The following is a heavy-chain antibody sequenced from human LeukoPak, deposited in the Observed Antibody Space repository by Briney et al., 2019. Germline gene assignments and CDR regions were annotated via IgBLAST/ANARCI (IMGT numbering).Heavy chain of an antibody. Sequence: SETPSLTSALYGESITEYYWNWIRQTPEGSVEWIAEIDHSGSAKQNPSLRGRVTVSVFKSKNQISVQMTSVTAADTAMYYCAGRKFDYGFRRGPDPWGQGTLVAVSS. J-gene: IGHJ5*02. CDR2: IDHSGSA. V-gene: IGHV4-34*01. CDR3: AGRKFDYGFRRGPDP. D-gene: IGHD3-10*01. CDR1: GESITEYY.